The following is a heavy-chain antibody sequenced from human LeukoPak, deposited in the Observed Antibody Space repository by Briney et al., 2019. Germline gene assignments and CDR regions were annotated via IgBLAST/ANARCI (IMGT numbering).Heavy chain of an antibody. CDR1: GLTFSNSA. Sequence: SVKVSCKTSGLTFSNSAVQWVRQARGQPLEWIGWIIVGSGITNYAQKVQERITITRDMSTSTAFMELRSLGSEDTAVYYCAAEIYGGNSDCCSFDIWGQGTVVTVSS. J-gene: IGHJ3*02. CDR2: IIVGSGIT. CDR3: AAEIYGGNSDCCSFDI. V-gene: IGHV1-58*01. D-gene: IGHD4-23*01.